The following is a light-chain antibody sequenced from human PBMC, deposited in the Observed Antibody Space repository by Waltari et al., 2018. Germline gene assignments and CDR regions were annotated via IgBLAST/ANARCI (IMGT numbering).Light chain of an antibody. V-gene: IGKV3-15*01. Sequence: EIVMTQSPATLSVSPGERATLSCRASQSIGSSVAWYQQKPGQAPRLLMYEASTRATGTPARFSGSGSGTEFSLTISSLQSEDFALYYCQQLNSYPPLTFGGGTKVEIK. CDR1: QSIGSS. CDR3: QQLNSYPPLT. J-gene: IGKJ4*01. CDR2: EAS.